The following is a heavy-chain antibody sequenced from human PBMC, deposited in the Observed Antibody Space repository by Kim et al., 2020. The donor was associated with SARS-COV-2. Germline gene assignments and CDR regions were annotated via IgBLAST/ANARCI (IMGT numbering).Heavy chain of an antibody. CDR1: GDSISSGTW. Sequence: SETLSLTCAISGDSISSGTWWSWVRQPPGQGLEWIGEVFHTGGASYNPSLKSRVTISPDKSKNQFSLSLRSVTAADTAIYYCVRHRSGFFFDPRGQGFLVTVSS. CDR3: VRHRSGFFFDP. J-gene: IGHJ5*02. V-gene: IGHV4-4*02. D-gene: IGHD6-19*01. CDR2: VFHTGGA.